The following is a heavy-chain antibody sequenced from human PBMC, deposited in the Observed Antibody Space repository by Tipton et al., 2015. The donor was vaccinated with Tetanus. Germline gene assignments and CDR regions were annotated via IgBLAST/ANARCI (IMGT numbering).Heavy chain of an antibody. V-gene: IGHV4-59*01. CDR3: ARSHYYDSSGYRTLFDY. D-gene: IGHD3-22*01. CDR2: IYYSGST. Sequence: TLSLTCTVSGGSISSYYWSWIRQPPGKGLEWIGYIYYSGSTNYNPSLKSRVTISVDTSKNQFSLKLSSVTAADTAVYYCARSHYYDSSGYRTLFDYWGQGTLVTVSS. CDR1: GGSISSYY. J-gene: IGHJ4*02.